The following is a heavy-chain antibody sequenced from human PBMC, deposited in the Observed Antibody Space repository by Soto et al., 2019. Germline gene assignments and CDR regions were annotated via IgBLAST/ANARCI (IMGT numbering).Heavy chain of an antibody. V-gene: IGHV4-30-4*01. J-gene: IGHJ4*02. CDR1: GGSISSGDYY. D-gene: IGHD3-9*01. Sequence: PSETLSLTCTVSGGSISSGDYYWSWIRQPPGKGLEWIGYIYYSGSTYYNPSLKSRVTISVDTSKNQFSLKLSSVTAADTAVYYCARFALSTLNYDILSYFDYWGQGTLVTVSS. CDR2: IYYSGST. CDR3: ARFALSTLNYDILSYFDY.